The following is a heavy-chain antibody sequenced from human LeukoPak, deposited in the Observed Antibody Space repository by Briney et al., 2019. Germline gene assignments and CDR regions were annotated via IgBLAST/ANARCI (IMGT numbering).Heavy chain of an antibody. Sequence: ASVKVSYKASGYTFTNYGITWLRQAPGQGLAWMGWISASNGDTSYAQNLQGRVTMTTDTSTSAAYMELRSLRSDDTAVYYCARVPSSGSYFDYWGQGTLVTVSS. D-gene: IGHD1-26*01. V-gene: IGHV1-18*01. J-gene: IGHJ4*02. CDR3: ARVPSSGSYFDY. CDR1: GYTFTNYG. CDR2: ISASNGDT.